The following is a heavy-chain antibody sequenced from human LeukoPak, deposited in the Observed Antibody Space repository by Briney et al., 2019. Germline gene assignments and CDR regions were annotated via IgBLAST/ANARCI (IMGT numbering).Heavy chain of an antibody. CDR3: AKDLYSVTTFTLDY. CDR2: ITGSGGTI. CDR1: GFTFNSFA. V-gene: IGHV3-23*01. D-gene: IGHD4-17*01. J-gene: IGHJ4*02. Sequence: XGSLRLSCVASGFTFNSFAMSWVRQAPGKGLEWLTTITGSGGTIYYADSVKGRFTISRDNSKNTVFLQMTSLRAEDTAVYSCAKDLYSVTTFTLDYWGQGTLVTVSS.